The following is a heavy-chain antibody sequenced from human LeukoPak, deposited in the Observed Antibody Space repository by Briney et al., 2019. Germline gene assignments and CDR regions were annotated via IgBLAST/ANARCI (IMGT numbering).Heavy chain of an antibody. Sequence: PLETLSLTCAVYGGSFSGYYWSWIRQPPGKGLEWIGEINHSGSTNYNPSLKSRVTISVDTSKNQFSLKLSSVTAADTAVYYCARGSPGYYYGMDVWGQGTTVTVSS. CDR1: GGSFSGYY. CDR3: ARGSPGYYYGMDV. J-gene: IGHJ6*02. V-gene: IGHV4-34*01. CDR2: INHSGST.